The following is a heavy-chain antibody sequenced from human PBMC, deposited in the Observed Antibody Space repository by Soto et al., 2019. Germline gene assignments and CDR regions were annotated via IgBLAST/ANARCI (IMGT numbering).Heavy chain of an antibody. CDR1: GFTFSSYW. J-gene: IGHJ4*02. CDR2: IKQDGSEK. Sequence: GGSLRLSCAASGFTFSSYWMSWVRQAPGKGLEWVANIKQDGSEKYYVDSVKGRFTISRDNAKNSLYLQMNSLRAEDTAVYYCARDGYCSGGSCPDSNFDYWGQGTLVTVSS. V-gene: IGHV3-7*01. CDR3: ARDGYCSGGSCPDSNFDY. D-gene: IGHD2-15*01.